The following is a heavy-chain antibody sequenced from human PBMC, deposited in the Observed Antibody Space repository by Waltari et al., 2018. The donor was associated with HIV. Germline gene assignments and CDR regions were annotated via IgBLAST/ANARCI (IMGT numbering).Heavy chain of an antibody. Sequence: QVQLVQSGAEVKKPGASVKVSCKASGYTFTSYAMHWVRQAPGQRLEWMGWINAGNGNTKYSQKFQGRVTITRDTSASTAYMELSSLRSEDTTVYYCARSYYGSGSYDFDYWGQGTLVTVSS. CDR1: GYTFTSYA. CDR2: INAGNGNT. CDR3: ARSYYGSGSYDFDY. D-gene: IGHD3-10*01. V-gene: IGHV1-3*01. J-gene: IGHJ4*02.